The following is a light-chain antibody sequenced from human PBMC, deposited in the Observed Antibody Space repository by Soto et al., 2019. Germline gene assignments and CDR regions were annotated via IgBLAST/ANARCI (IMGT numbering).Light chain of an antibody. V-gene: IGKV3-20*01. CDR1: QSISTNY. CDR3: QQYGRT. J-gene: IGKJ5*01. Sequence: EVVLTQSPGTLSLSPGERATLSCRASQSISTNYLAWYQQKPGQPPKLLIYAACSRLTGIPDRFSGSGSGTDFTLTISRLEPEDFALYYGQQYGRTFGQGTRLDIK. CDR2: AAC.